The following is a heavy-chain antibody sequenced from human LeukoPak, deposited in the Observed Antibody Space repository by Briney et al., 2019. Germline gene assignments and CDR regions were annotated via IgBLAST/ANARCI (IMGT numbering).Heavy chain of an antibody. D-gene: IGHD3-10*01. J-gene: IGHJ4*02. CDR3: ARDRGMELDFDY. V-gene: IGHV3-9*01. CDR2: ISWNSGSI. CDR1: GFTFDDYA. Sequence: GGSLRLSCAASGFTFDDYAMHWVRQAPGKGLEWVSGISWNSGSIGYADSVKGRFTISRDNAKNTLYLQMNSLRAEDTAVYYCARDRGMELDFDYWGQGTLVTVSS.